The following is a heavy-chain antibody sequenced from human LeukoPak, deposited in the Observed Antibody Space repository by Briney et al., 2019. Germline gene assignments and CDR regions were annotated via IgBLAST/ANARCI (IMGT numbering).Heavy chain of an antibody. CDR1: GFTFSSYS. CDR3: ARLLGNYGVYYYGMDV. V-gene: IGHV3-21*01. Sequence: PGGSLRLSCAASGFTFSSYSMNWVRQAPGKGLEWVSSISSSSSYIYYADSVKGRFTISRDNAKDSLYLQMNSLRAEDTAVYYCARLLGNYGVYYYGMDVWGQGTTVTVSS. J-gene: IGHJ6*02. CDR2: ISSSSSYI. D-gene: IGHD1-7*01.